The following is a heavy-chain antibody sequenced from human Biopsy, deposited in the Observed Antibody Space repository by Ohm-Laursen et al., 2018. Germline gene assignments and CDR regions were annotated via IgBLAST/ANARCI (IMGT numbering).Heavy chain of an antibody. V-gene: IGHV3-33*01. D-gene: IGHD3-10*02. CDR3: ARACCSTINCSMLRSFYFDR. CDR2: IWYDGSSE. CDR1: GFTFSVYA. J-gene: IGHJ4*02. Sequence: SLRLSRAASGFTFSVYAMHWVRQAPGKGLEWVAIIWYDGSSEYYADSVKGRFTISRDNSKNTVYLQMNSLRVEDTAVYYCARACCSTINCSMLRSFYFDRWGQGTRVTVSS.